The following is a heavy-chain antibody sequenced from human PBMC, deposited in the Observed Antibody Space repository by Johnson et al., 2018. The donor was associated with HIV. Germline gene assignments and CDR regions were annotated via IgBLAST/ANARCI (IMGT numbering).Heavy chain of an antibody. CDR3: ARDLGWELQSEGDAFDI. D-gene: IGHD1-26*01. Sequence: QVQLVESGGGVVQPGRSLRLSCAASGFTFSSYGMHWVRQAPGKGLEWVAVISSEGSNRYYVDSVKGRFTISRDNSNNTLYLQMNSLRAEDTAVYYCARDLGWELQSEGDAFDIWGQGTMVTVSS. V-gene: IGHV3-30*03. CDR2: ISSEGSNR. J-gene: IGHJ3*02. CDR1: GFTFSSYG.